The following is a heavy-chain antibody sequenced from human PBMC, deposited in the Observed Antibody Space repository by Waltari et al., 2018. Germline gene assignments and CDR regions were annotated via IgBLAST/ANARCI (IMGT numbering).Heavy chain of an antibody. CDR2: VSNDGSNK. CDR3: TRDGAVAGLHWYFDL. J-gene: IGHJ2*01. D-gene: IGHD6-19*01. V-gene: IGHV3-30*04. CDR1: GFTFISYA. Sequence: QVQLVESGGGVVQPGRSLRRSCAASGFTFISYALYWVRQAPGKGLEWVAVVSNDGSNKYYADSVKGRFTISRDNSKNTLYLQMNSLRAEDTAVYYCTRDGAVAGLHWYFDLWGRGTLVTVSS.